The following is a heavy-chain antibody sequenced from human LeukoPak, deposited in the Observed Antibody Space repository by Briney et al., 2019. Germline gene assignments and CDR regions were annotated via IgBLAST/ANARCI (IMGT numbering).Heavy chain of an antibody. J-gene: IGHJ6*03. Sequence: SETLSLTCTVSGGSISVSSYYWGWIRQPPGKGLEWIGSIYYSGSTYYNPSLKSRVTISVDTSKNQFSLKLSSVTAADTAVYYRARGALLWFGEPTRYMDVWGKGTTVTVSS. D-gene: IGHD3-10*01. CDR2: IYYSGST. CDR3: ARGALLWFGEPTRYMDV. CDR1: GGSISVSSYY. V-gene: IGHV4-39*07.